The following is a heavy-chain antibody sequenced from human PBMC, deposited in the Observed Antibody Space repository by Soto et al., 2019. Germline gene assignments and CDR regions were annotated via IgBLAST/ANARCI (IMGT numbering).Heavy chain of an antibody. Sequence: PWGSMRLSCAASGLTFSNYAMHWVRQTPGKGLEWVALTSYDGNNEYYTDSVKGRFTISRDNSKNTLFLQMNSPRPEDTAVYYCAKDKGVFNWATSYFDYWGQGALVTVSS. CDR2: TSYDGNNE. CDR1: GLTFSNYA. V-gene: IGHV3-30*18. D-gene: IGHD1-1*01. J-gene: IGHJ4*02. CDR3: AKDKGVFNWATSYFDY.